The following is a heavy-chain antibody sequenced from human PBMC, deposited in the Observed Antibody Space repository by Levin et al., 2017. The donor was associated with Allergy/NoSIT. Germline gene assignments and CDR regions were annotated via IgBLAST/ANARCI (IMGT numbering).Heavy chain of an antibody. CDR3: AKGILTGYHYYYGMDV. Sequence: TGGSLRLSCVASGFTFSSYAMSWVRQAPGKGLEWVSAISGSGGSTYYADSVKGRFTISRDNSKNTLYLQMNSLRAEDTAVYYCAKGILTGYHYYYGMDVWGQGTTVTV. V-gene: IGHV3-23*01. J-gene: IGHJ6*02. CDR2: ISGSGGST. D-gene: IGHD3-9*01. CDR1: GFTFSSYA.